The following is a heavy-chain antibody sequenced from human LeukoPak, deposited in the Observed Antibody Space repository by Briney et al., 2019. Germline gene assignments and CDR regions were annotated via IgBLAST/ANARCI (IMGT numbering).Heavy chain of an antibody. V-gene: IGHV4-4*07. D-gene: IGHD3-22*01. CDR2: ISTSGSA. J-gene: IGHJ3*02. Sequence: SETLSLTCSVSGGSMNSYYWSWIRQPAEKGLEWIGRISTSGSANYNPSLQSRVIMSVDTSKNQFSLKLRSVSAADTAVYYCARELDFYDSSGYSGFDSWGQGTMVTVSS. CDR3: ARELDFYDSSGYSGFDS. CDR1: GGSMNSYY.